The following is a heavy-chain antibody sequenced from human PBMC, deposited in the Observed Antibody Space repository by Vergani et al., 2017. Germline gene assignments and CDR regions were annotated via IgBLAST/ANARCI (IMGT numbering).Heavy chain of an antibody. CDR1: GFTFSSYA. CDR2: ISGSGGST. J-gene: IGHJ4*02. D-gene: IGHD3-3*01. CDR3: ARGGTIFGVVIIKKSADY. V-gene: IGHV3-23*01. Sequence: EVQLLESGGGLVQPGGSLRLSCAASGFTFSSYAMSWVRQAPGKGLEWVSAISGSGGSTYYADSVKGRFTISRDNSKNTLYLQMNSLRAEDTAVYYCARGGTIFGVVIIKKSADYWGQGTLVTVSS.